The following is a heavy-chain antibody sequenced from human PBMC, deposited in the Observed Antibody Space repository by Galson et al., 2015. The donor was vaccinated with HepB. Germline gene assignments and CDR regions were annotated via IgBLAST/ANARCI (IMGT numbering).Heavy chain of an antibody. D-gene: IGHD2-2*01. CDR2: IDPSDSYT. V-gene: IGHV5-10-1*01. CDR1: GYSSINYW. J-gene: IGHJ6*03. CDR3: VRHLHHCSSPNCYHYHYYMDV. Sequence: QSGAEVKKPGESLRISCKGSGYSSINYWISWVRQMPGKGLEWMGRIDPSDSYTNDSPSFRGHVTISIDKSISTAYLQWRSLKASDTAMYYCVRHLHHCSSPNCYHYHYYMDVWGKGTTVTVSS.